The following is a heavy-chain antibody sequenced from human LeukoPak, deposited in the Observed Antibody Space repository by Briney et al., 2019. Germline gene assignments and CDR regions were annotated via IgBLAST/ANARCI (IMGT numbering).Heavy chain of an antibody. CDR2: IKQDGSEK. CDR3: ARDNPYYYDSSGYYVV. Sequence: PGGSLRLSCAASGFTFSSYWMSWVRQAPGKGLERVANIKQDGSEKYYVDSVKGRFTISRDNAKNSLYLQMNSLRAEDTAVYYCARDNPYYYDSSGYYVVWGQGTLVTVSS. V-gene: IGHV3-7*01. D-gene: IGHD3-22*01. J-gene: IGHJ4*02. CDR1: GFTFSSYW.